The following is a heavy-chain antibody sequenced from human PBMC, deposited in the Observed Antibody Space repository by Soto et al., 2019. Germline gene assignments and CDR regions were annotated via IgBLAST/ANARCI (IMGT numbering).Heavy chain of an antibody. CDR3: ARGPSSSKVVVVETYYYYGMDV. J-gene: IGHJ6*02. V-gene: IGHV4-4*02. CDR1: GGSISSSNW. Sequence: QVQLQESGPGLGKPSGTLSLTCAVSGGSISSSNWWSWVRQPPGKGLVWIGEIYHSGSTNYNPYLKSRVTITVDTSKNQFSLKLSSVTAADTAVYYCARGPSSSKVVVVETYYYYGMDVWGQGTTVTVSS. CDR2: IYHSGST. D-gene: IGHD2-15*01.